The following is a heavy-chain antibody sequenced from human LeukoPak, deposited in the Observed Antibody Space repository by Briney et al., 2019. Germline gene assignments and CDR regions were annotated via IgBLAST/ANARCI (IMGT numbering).Heavy chain of an antibody. Sequence: SETLSLTCTVSGGSISSSSYYRGWIRQPPGKGLQWIGSINYSGNTYYNPSLKSRVTISVDTSKNQFSLKLRSVTAADTAVYYCARVTGYRIEDYFDYWGQGTLVTVSS. CDR1: GGSISSSSYY. V-gene: IGHV4-39*07. CDR2: INYSGNT. D-gene: IGHD6-13*01. CDR3: ARVTGYRIEDYFDY. J-gene: IGHJ4*02.